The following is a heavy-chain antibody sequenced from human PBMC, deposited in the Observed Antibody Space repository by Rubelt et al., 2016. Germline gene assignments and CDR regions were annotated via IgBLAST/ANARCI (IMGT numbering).Heavy chain of an antibody. J-gene: IGHJ4*02. V-gene: IGHV2-5*02. CDR1: GFSLSTSGVG. CDR2: IYWDDDK. D-gene: IGHD6-6*01. CDR3: AHARRPNFDY. Sequence: QITLKESGPTLVKPTQTLTLTCTFSGFSLSTSGVGVGWIRQPPGKALEWLALIYWDDDKRYSPSLKSRLTINKDTSKDHVVRTMTNMDPVETATYYCAHARRPNFDYWGQGTLVTVSS.